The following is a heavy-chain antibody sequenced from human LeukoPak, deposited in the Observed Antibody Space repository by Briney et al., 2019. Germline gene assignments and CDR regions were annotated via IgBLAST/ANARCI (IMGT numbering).Heavy chain of an antibody. CDR3: ARRGTKEGYNGTFYY. J-gene: IGHJ4*02. CDR1: GFTVSSNY. CDR2: IYSGGST. Sequence: PGGSLRLSCAASGFTVSSNYMSWVRQAPGKGLEWVSVIYSGGSTYYADSVKGRFTISRDNSKNTLYLQMNSLRAEDTAVYYCARRGTKEGYNGTFYYWGQGTLVTVSS. D-gene: IGHD5-24*01. V-gene: IGHV3-53*01.